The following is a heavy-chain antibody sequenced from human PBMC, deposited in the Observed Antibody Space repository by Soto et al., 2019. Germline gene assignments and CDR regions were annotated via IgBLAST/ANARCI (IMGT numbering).Heavy chain of an antibody. V-gene: IGHV1-69*01. Sequence: QVQLVQSGAEMKTPGSSVKVSCKVSGDTFNNYAISWVRQAPGEGLEWMGGIIPKLDTPKYAQKFQGRVSITADESTATAYMELMSLRSDDTAVYYCARDTRQITRIRGVIPHYIYHMDVWGQGTTVAVS. CDR2: IIPKLDTP. CDR1: GDTFNNYA. J-gene: IGHJ6*03. D-gene: IGHD3-10*01. CDR3: ARDTRQITRIRGVIPHYIYHMDV.